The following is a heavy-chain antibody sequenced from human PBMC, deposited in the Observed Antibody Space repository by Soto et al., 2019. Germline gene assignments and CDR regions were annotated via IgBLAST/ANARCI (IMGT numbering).Heavy chain of an antibody. D-gene: IGHD5-18*01. CDR3: ARDSGSSYGPIDY. CDR2: IIPIFGTA. Sequence: GASVKVSCKDSGGTFSSYAISWVRQAPGQGLEWMGGIIPIFGTADSVKGRFTISRDNSKNTLYLQMNSLRAEDTAVYYCARDSGSSYGPIDYWGQGTLVTVSS. CDR1: GGTFSSYA. J-gene: IGHJ4*02. V-gene: IGHV1-69*05.